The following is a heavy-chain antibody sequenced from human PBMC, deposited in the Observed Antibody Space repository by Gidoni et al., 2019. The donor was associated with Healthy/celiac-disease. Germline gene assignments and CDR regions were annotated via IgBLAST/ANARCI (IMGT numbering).Heavy chain of an antibody. V-gene: IGHV3-30-3*01. CDR3: ARATSSGYSAFLSG. CDR2: ISYDGSNK. Sequence: QVQLVESGGGVVQPGRSLRLSCAASGFTFRSYAMHWVRQAPGKGLEWVAVISYDGSNKYYADSVKGRFTISRDNSKNTLYLQMNSLRAEDTAVYYCARATSSGYSAFLSGWGQGTLVTVSS. J-gene: IGHJ4*02. CDR1: GFTFRSYA. D-gene: IGHD3-22*01.